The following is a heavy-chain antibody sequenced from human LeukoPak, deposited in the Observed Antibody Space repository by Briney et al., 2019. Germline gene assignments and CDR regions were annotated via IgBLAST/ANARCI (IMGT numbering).Heavy chain of an antibody. D-gene: IGHD1-1*01. J-gene: IGHJ5*02. CDR1: GGSISNYF. V-gene: IGHV4-59*01. CDR2: IYYTGNT. CDR3: ARDRLQLQS. Sequence: SETLSLTCTVSGGSISNYFWNWIRQPPGKGLEWIGYIYYTGNTNYNPSLKSRVTISVDTSKNQFSLKLSSVTAADTAVYYCARDRLQLQSWGQGTLVTVSS.